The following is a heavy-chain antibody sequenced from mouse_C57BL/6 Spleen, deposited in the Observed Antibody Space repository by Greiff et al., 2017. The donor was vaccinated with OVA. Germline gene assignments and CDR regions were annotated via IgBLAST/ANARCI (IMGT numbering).Heavy chain of an antibody. J-gene: IGHJ2*01. CDR1: GYAFSSYW. Sequence: VMLVESGAELVKPGASVKISCKASGYAFSSYWMNWVKQRPGKGLEWIGQIYPGDGDTNYNGKFKGKATLTADNSSSTAYMQLSSLTSEDSAVYFCARWGGYDLFDYWGQGTTLTVSS. CDR2: IYPGDGDT. CDR3: ARWGGYDLFDY. D-gene: IGHD2-2*01. V-gene: IGHV1-80*01.